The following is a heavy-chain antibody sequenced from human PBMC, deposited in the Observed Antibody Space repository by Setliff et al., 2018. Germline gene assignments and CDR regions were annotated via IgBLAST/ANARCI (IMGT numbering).Heavy chain of an antibody. CDR2: VYTSGST. J-gene: IGHJ5*02. V-gene: IGHV4-61*02. CDR1: GDSISNDTYY. D-gene: IGHD1-26*01. CDR3: ARGAPGWELLSWFDP. Sequence: PSETLSLTCTVSGDSISNDTYYWSWIRQPAGKGLEWIGRVYTSGSTNYNPSLNSRVTISLDTSKNQFSLKLISVTAADTAVYYCARGAPGWELLSWFDPWGQGTLVTVSS.